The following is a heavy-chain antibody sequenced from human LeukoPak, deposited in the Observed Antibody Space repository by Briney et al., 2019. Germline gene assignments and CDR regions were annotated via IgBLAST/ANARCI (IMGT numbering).Heavy chain of an antibody. D-gene: IGHD3-22*01. V-gene: IGHV1-18*01. CDR2: ISGYNGNT. CDR1: GYTFTTYG. CDR3: ARDYYDGSGRTPENWLDP. J-gene: IGHJ5*02. Sequence: GASVKVSCRASGYTFTTYGISWVRQAPGQGLEWVAWISGYNGNTNYAQNLQGRVTVTVDTSTSTAYFELTSLTSDDTAVYYCARDYYDGSGRTPENWLDPWGQGTLVTVSS.